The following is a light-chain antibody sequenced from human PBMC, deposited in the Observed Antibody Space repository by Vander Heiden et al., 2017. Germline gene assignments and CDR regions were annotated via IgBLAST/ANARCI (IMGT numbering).Light chain of an antibody. J-gene: IGLJ2*01. V-gene: IGLV3-25*03. CDR1: ALPKKY. CDR3: QSADSTVV. Sequence: SYELTQPPSVPVSPGQTARIRCSGDALPKKYIYWYQQEAGQAPVLVIYKDTERPSGIPERFSGSSSGTTVTLTISGAQAEDEADYYCQSADSTVVFGGGTKLTVL. CDR2: KDT.